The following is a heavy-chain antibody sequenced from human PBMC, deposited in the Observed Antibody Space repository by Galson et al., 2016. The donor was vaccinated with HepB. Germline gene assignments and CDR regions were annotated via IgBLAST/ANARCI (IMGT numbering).Heavy chain of an antibody. Sequence: SLRLSCAASGFAFSDYYMNWIRQAPGKGLEWLSYISSSGSMLSYADSVKGRFTISRDNAKNLLFLQIDSLRADDTAVYYCARDWFSAWYFDYWGQGTLVTVSS. J-gene: IGHJ4*02. D-gene: IGHD3-10*01. V-gene: IGHV3-11*01. CDR3: ARDWFSAWYFDY. CDR2: ISSSGSML. CDR1: GFAFSDYY.